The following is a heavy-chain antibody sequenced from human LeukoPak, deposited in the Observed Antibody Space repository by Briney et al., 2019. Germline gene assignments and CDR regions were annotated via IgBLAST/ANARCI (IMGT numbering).Heavy chain of an antibody. CDR1: GLTVSSNF. Sequence: GGSLRLSCAASGLTVSSNFMSWVRQAPGKGLEWVSVIHSDGRTFYADTVKGRFTVSRDNSNDMLFLQMNSLRAEDTAVYYCARHVGGMATGYFDYWGQGTPVTVSS. CDR2: IHSDGRT. CDR3: ARHVGGMATGYFDY. J-gene: IGHJ4*02. V-gene: IGHV3-66*02. D-gene: IGHD5-12*01.